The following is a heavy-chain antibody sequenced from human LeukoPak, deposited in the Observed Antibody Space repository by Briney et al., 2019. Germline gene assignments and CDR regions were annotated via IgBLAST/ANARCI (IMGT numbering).Heavy chain of an antibody. CDR3: ARAGYSGSYMSWFDP. Sequence: GSLRLSCAASGFTFDDYGMSWVRQAPGKGLEWVSGINWNGGSTGYADSVKGRFTISRDNAKNSLYLQMNSLRAEDTALYYCARAGYSGSYMSWFDPWGQGTLVTVSS. V-gene: IGHV3-20*04. CDR2: INWNGGST. CDR1: GFTFDDYG. J-gene: IGHJ5*02. D-gene: IGHD1-26*01.